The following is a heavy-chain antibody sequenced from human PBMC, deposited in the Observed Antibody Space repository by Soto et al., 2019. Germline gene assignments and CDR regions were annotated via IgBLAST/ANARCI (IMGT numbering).Heavy chain of an antibody. J-gene: IGHJ5*02. CDR1: GFTFSTYA. CDR2: ISFDGSDK. CDR3: AILSIIANTDGFAP. Sequence: QVQLVESGGGVVQPGKSLRLSCAASGFTFSTYAIHWVRQAPGKGLEWVAVISFDGSDKYYADSVKGRFTISRDNSKNTLYLQMNSLRAEDTAVYHCAILSIIANTDGFAPWGQGPLVPVSS. V-gene: IGHV3-30-3*01. D-gene: IGHD1-7*01.